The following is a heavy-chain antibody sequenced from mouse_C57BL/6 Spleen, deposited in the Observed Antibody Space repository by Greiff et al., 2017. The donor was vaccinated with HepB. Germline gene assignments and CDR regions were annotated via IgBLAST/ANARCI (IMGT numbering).Heavy chain of an antibody. CDR2: IDPSDSYT. V-gene: IGHV1-69*01. D-gene: IGHD4-1*01. CDR1: GYTFTSYW. CDR3: ARYKTGRYYYAMDY. Sequence: QVQLQQPGAELVMPGASVKLSCKASGYTFTSYWMHWVKQRPGQGLEWIGEIDPSDSYTNYNQKFKGKSTLTVDKSSSTAYMQLSSLTSEDSAVYYGARYKTGRYYYAMDYWGQGTSVTVSS. J-gene: IGHJ4*01.